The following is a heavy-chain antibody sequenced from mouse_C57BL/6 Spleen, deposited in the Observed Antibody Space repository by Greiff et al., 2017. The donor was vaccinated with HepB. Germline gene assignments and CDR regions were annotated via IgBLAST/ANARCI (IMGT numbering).Heavy chain of an antibody. V-gene: IGHV14-4*01. J-gene: IGHJ1*03. CDR3: TTKDYYGSSHWYFDV. D-gene: IGHD1-1*01. CDR2: IDPENGDT. Sequence: VHVKQSGAELVRPGASVKLSCTASGFNIKDDYMHWVKQRPEQGLEWIGWIDPENGDTAYASKFQGKATITADTSSNTAYLQLSSLTSEDTAVYYCTTKDYYGSSHWYFDVWGTGTTVTVSS. CDR1: GFNIKDDY.